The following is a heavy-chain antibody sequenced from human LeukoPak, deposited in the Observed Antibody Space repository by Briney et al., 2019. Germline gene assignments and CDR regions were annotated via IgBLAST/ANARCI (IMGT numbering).Heavy chain of an antibody. D-gene: IGHD3-10*01. CDR1: GFTFSTHS. J-gene: IGHJ6*02. V-gene: IGHV3-30-3*01. Sequence: PGGSLRLSCAASGFTFSTHSMHWVRQAPGKGLEWVAIISYDGGIKYYADSVKGRFTIARDNSKNTLYLQMNSLRIEDTAVYYCARRVEGRGSHHNYAMDVWGQGATVTVSS. CDR2: ISYDGGIK. CDR3: ARRVEGRGSHHNYAMDV.